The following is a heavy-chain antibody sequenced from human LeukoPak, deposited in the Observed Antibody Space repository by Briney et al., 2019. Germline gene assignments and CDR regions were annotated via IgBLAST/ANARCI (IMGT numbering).Heavy chain of an antibody. CDR3: ASRRITMVRGVTDNFDY. D-gene: IGHD3-10*01. V-gene: IGHV3-30-3*01. CDR2: ISYDGSNK. Sequence: PGESLRLSCAASGFTFSSYAMHWVRQAPGKGLEWVAVISYDGSNKYYADSVKGRFTISRDNSKNTLYLQMNSLRAEDTAVYYCASRRITMVRGVTDNFDYWGQGTLVTVSS. J-gene: IGHJ4*02. CDR1: GFTFSSYA.